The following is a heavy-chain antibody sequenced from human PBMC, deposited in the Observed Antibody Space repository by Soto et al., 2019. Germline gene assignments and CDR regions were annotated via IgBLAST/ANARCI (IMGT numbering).Heavy chain of an antibody. CDR3: ARDSHCSSTSCKRYYFDY. V-gene: IGHV3-7*01. D-gene: IGHD2-2*01. CDR1: GFTFSSYW. Sequence: XGSLRLSCADAGFTFSSYWMSWVRQAPGQGLEWVANVKYDGSQTYYVGSVKGRFTISRDNAKNSLYLQMNSLRAEDTAVYYCARDSHCSSTSCKRYYFDYWGQGNLVTVSS. J-gene: IGHJ4*02. CDR2: VKYDGSQT.